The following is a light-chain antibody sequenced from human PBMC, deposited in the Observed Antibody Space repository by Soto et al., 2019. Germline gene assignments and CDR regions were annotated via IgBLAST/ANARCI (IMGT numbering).Light chain of an antibody. Sequence: QAVLTQPPSLSGAPGQRVTISCTGSGSNIGAPYDVHWYQHLPGTAPKLLIYGSTNRPSGVPGRFSGSKSGTSASLAITGLQAEDEADYYCHSYDSILSGYVFGAGTKLTVL. CDR3: HSYDSILSGYV. V-gene: IGLV1-40*01. CDR2: GST. J-gene: IGLJ1*01. CDR1: GSNIGAPYD.